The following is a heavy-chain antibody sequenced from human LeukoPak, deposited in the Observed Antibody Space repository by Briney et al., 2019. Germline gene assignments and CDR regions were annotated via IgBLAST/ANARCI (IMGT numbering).Heavy chain of an antibody. CDR3: ASTTPMGISY. J-gene: IGHJ4*02. CDR1: VDSNSGYF. Sequence: PSETLSLTRTGSVDSNSGYFGSWIRQTPGKGLEWIGYIYYSGSTNYNPSLKSRVTISIDTSNNQFSLKLSSVTAADTAVYYCASTTPMGISYWGQGTLVSVSS. V-gene: IGHV4-59*01. D-gene: IGHD7-27*01. CDR2: IYYSGST.